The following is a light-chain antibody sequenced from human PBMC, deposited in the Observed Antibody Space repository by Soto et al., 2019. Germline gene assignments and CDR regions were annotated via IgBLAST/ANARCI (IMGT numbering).Light chain of an antibody. CDR3: QKFNTAPLT. CDR1: QGISVY. J-gene: IGKJ5*01. CDR2: SAS. V-gene: IGKV1-27*01. Sequence: DIEMTQSPSSLSASVGDRATITCRASQGISVYLAWYQQKPGKVPKLLIYSASTLHAGIPSRFSGSGSGTDFTLTISSLQPEDVATYYCQKFNTAPLTFGQGTQLEIK.